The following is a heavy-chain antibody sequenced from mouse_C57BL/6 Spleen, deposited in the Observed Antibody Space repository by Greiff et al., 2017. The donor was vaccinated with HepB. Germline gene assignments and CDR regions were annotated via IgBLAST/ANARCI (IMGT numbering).Heavy chain of an antibody. CDR2: ISSGSSTI. CDR1: GFTFSDYG. J-gene: IGHJ2*01. Sequence: DVKLVESGGGLVKPGGSLKLSCAASGFTFSDYGMHWVRQAPEKGLEWVAYISSGSSTIYYADTVKGGFTISRDNAKNPLFLQMTSLRSEDTAMYYCARGAYYYGSKGNYVDYWGQGTTLTVSS. V-gene: IGHV5-17*01. CDR3: ARGAYYYGSKGNYVDY. D-gene: IGHD1-1*01.